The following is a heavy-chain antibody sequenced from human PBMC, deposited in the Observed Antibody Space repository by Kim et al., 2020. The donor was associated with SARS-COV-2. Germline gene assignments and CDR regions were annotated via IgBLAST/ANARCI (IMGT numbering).Heavy chain of an antibody. Sequence: GSTEYTPALQSRGTISVDTSKNQFSLGLSFVTAADTAGYFCAREHLSYYDYWGQGTLVTVSS. CDR2: GST. V-gene: IGHV4-31*02. CDR3: AREHLSYYDY. J-gene: IGHJ4*02.